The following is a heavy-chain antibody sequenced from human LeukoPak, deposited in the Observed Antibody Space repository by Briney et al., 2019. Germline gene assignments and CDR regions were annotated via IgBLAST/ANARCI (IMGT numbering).Heavy chain of an antibody. J-gene: IGHJ4*02. D-gene: IGHD5-12*01. CDR3: ARGFRSGYHIDY. Sequence: SQTLTLTCTVSGGSISSGGYYWSWIRQHPGKGLEWIGYIYYSGSTYYNPSLKSRVTMSVDTSKNQFSLKLSSVTAADTAVYYCARGFRSGYHIDYWGQGTLVTVSS. CDR2: IYYSGST. V-gene: IGHV4-31*03. CDR1: GGSISSGGYY.